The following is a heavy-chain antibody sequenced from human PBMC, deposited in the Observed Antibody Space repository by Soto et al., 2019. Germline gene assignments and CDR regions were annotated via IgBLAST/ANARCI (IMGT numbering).Heavy chain of an antibody. V-gene: IGHV3-49*03. CDR2: IRSNIYDGTT. J-gene: IGHJ5*01. Sequence: ISSLNQAPGKGLQWVTFIRSNIYDGTTEYAASVKGRFTISRDDSKTIAYLQMNSLQTEDTGVYYCGRQIDWFGVTDSWGPGTLVTVSS. CDR3: GRQIDWFGVTDS. D-gene: IGHD3-9*01.